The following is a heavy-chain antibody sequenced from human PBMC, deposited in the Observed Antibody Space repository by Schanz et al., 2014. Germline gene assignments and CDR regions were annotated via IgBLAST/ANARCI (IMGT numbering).Heavy chain of an antibody. J-gene: IGHJ4*02. CDR2: IWFDGNNK. CDR3: ARDIGADTAMGN. D-gene: IGHD5-18*01. Sequence: QVQLVESGGGVVQPGRSLRLSCATSGFTFSSYGMHWVRQAPGKGLEWVAVIWFDGNNKYYADSVKGRFTISRDNSKNTLYLQMNSLRAEDTALYYCARDIGADTAMGNWGQGTLVTVSS. V-gene: IGHV3-33*01. CDR1: GFTFSSYG.